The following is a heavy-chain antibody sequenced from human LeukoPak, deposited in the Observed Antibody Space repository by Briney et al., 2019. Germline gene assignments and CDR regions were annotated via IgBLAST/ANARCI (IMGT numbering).Heavy chain of an antibody. J-gene: IGHJ4*02. CDR3: ARVWCSSTSCFRTFDY. V-gene: IGHV4-34*01. CDR2: INHSGST. Sequence: SETLSLTCAVYGGSFSGYYWSWIRQPPGKGLEWIGEINHSGSTNYNPSLKSRVTISVDTSKNQFSLKLSSVTAADTAVYYCARVWCSSTSCFRTFDYWGQGTLVTVSS. CDR1: GGSFSGYY. D-gene: IGHD2-2*01.